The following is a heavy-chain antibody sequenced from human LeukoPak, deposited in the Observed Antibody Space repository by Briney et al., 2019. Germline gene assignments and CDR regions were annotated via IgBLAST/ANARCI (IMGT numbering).Heavy chain of an antibody. CDR1: GGSFSGYY. CDR2: INHSGST. J-gene: IGHJ3*02. D-gene: IGHD3-3*01. CDR3: ARRASPWSGLSDAFDI. V-gene: IGHV4-34*01. Sequence: SETLSLTCAVYGGSFSGYYWSWIRQPPGKGLEWIGEINHSGSTNYNPSLKSRVTISVDTSKNQFSLKLSSVTAADTAVYYCARRASPWSGLSDAFDIWGQGTMVTVSS.